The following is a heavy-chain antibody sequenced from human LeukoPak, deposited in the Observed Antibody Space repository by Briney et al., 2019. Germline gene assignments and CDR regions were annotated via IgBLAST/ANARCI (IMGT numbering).Heavy chain of an antibody. Sequence: SETLSLTCTVSGASVSASGQYWGWIRQPPGKGLEWIATLHFSGSTYYETSLKSRLTISVDTSKNQFSLKLNSVPSADTAVYYCARDWDGGFDFNTFDIWGLGPMVTVSS. CDR3: ARDWDGGFDFNTFDI. D-gene: IGHD5-12*01. V-gene: IGHV4-39*07. CDR1: GASVSASGQY. CDR2: LHFSGST. J-gene: IGHJ3*02.